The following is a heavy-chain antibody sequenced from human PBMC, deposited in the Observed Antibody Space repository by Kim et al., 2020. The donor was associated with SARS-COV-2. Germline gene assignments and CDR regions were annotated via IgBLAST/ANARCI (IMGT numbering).Heavy chain of an antibody. V-gene: IGHV3-30*07. Sequence: RFTISRDNSKNTRYLRMNSLRAEDTAVYYCARDLDIVVVPAAYYYYGMDVWGQGTTVTVSS. D-gene: IGHD2-2*03. CDR3: ARDLDIVVVPAAYYYYGMDV. J-gene: IGHJ6*02.